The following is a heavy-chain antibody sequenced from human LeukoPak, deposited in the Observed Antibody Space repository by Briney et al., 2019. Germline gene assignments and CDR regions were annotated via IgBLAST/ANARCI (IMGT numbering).Heavy chain of an antibody. CDR2: IQPSGSET. D-gene: IGHD3-10*01. J-gene: IGHJ4*02. CDR3: ERFGYEAGIGD. V-gene: IGHV3-7*01. Sequence: GGSLRLSCAASGFTFSTYWMTWVRQAPGEGLEWVGNIQPSGSETYYVDPVKARFTISRHNAKNFVSLQINSLRAEDTALYYCERFGYEAGIGDWGQGTLVTVSS. CDR1: GFTFSTYW.